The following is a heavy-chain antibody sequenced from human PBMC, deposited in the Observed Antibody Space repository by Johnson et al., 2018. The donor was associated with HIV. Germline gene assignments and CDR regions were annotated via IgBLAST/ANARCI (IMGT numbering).Heavy chain of an antibody. Sequence: QVQLMESGGGVVQPGRSLRLSCAASGFTFSSYAMHWVRQAPGKGLEWVAVIRDDGSNKYYADPVKGRFTISRDNSKNTMYLQMNSLRGEDTAVYYCATQVDTVMRIGSNAFDIWGQGTMVTVSS. CDR3: ATQVDTVMRIGSNAFDI. D-gene: IGHD5-18*01. CDR1: GFTFSSYA. CDR2: IRDDGSNK. V-gene: IGHV3-30*04. J-gene: IGHJ3*02.